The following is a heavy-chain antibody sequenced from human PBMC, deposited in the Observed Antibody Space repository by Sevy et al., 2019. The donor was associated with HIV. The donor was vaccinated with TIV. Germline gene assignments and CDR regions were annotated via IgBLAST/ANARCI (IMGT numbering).Heavy chain of an antibody. CDR2: ISGSGGST. CDR1: GFTFSSYA. D-gene: IGHD1-26*01. Sequence: GGCLRLSCAASGFTFSSYAMSWVRQAPGKGLEWISAISGSGGSTYYADSVKGRFTISRDNSKNTLYLQMNSLRAEDTAVYYCAACRSRGLVGATRGDYFDYWGQGTLVTVSS. V-gene: IGHV3-23*01. J-gene: IGHJ4*02. CDR3: AACRSRGLVGATRGDYFDY.